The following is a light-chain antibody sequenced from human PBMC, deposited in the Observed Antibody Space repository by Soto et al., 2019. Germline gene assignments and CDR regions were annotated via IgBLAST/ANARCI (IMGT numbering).Light chain of an antibody. CDR3: PQYNSSPWT. Sequence: DIQMTQSPSTLSASVGDRFTITCRASQSISSWLAWYPQTPGKAPKLLIYDASSLESGVPSMFRGSGAGTECTRTISSLQPDDVSTDYCPQYNSSPWTFGQGTQVDIK. CDR2: DAS. J-gene: IGKJ1*01. CDR1: QSISSW. V-gene: IGKV1-5*01.